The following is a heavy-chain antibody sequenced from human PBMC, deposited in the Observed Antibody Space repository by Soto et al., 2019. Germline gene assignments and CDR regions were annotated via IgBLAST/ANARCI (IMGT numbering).Heavy chain of an antibody. V-gene: IGHV4-59*12. J-gene: IGHJ3*02. Sequence: SETLSLTCTVSGGSISSYYWSWIRQPPGKGLEWIGYIYYSGSTNYNPSLKSRVTISVDTSKNQFSLKLSSVTAADTAVYYCAGGASTRDAFYILGQGAMVTVSS. D-gene: IGHD1-26*01. CDR1: GGSISSYY. CDR2: IYYSGST. CDR3: AGGASTRDAFYI.